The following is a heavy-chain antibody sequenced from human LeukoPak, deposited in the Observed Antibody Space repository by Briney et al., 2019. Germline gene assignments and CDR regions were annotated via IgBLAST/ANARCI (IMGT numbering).Heavy chain of an antibody. V-gene: IGHV1-69*05. D-gene: IGHD4-23*01. CDR3: AVVVTPVG. CDR1: GGTFSSYA. Sequence: GASVKVSCKASGGTFSSYAISWVRQAPGQGLEWMGGIIPIFGTANYAQKFQGRVTITTDESTSTAYMELSSLRSEDTAVYHCAVVVTPVGWGQGTLVTVSS. CDR2: IIPIFGTA. J-gene: IGHJ4*02.